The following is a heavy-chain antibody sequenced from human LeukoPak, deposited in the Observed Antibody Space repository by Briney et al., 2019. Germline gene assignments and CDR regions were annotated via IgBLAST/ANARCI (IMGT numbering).Heavy chain of an antibody. CDR2: IRYDGSNK. CDR3: AKGLDIVVVPAALDY. J-gene: IGHJ4*02. D-gene: IGHD2-2*01. Sequence: GGSLRLSCAASGFTFSSYGMHWVRQAPGKGLEWVAFIRYDGSNKYYADSVKGRFTISRDNSKNTLYLQMNSLRAEDTAVYYCAKGLDIVVVPAALDYWGQGTLVTVSS. CDR1: GFTFSSYG. V-gene: IGHV3-30*02.